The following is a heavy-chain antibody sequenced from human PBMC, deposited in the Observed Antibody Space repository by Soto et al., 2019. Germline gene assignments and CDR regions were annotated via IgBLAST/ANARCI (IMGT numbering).Heavy chain of an antibody. Sequence: QVQLVESGGGVVQPGRSLRLSCAASGFTFSSYGMHWVRQAPGKGLEWVAVIWYDGSSKYYADSVKGRFTISRDNSKNTLYLQMNSLRDEDTAVYYCARDSASKAAADYERPYYYYMDVWGKGTTVTVSS. J-gene: IGHJ6*03. CDR2: IWYDGSSK. D-gene: IGHD6-13*01. CDR1: GFTFSSYG. CDR3: ARDSASKAAADYERPYYYYMDV. V-gene: IGHV3-33*01.